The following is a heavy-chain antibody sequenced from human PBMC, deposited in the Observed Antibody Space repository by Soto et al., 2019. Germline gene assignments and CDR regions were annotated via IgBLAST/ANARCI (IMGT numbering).Heavy chain of an antibody. J-gene: IGHJ6*02. CDR1: GFTFISSA. CDR2: IVVGSGNT. D-gene: IGHD3-10*01. Sequence: GASVKVSCKASGFTFISSAMQWVRQARGQRLEWIGWIVVGSGNTNYAQKFQERVTITRDMSTSTAYMELSSLRSEDTAVYYCAADDITMVRGVIDYYYGMDVWGQGTTVTVSS. V-gene: IGHV1-58*02. CDR3: AADDITMVRGVIDYYYGMDV.